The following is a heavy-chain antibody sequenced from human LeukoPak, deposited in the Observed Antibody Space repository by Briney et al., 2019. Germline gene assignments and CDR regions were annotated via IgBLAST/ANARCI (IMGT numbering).Heavy chain of an antibody. V-gene: IGHV4-34*01. CDR2: INHSGST. J-gene: IGHJ4*02. D-gene: IGHD3-10*01. CDR3: ARGIWFGESPLGY. Sequence: PSETLSLTCTVSGGSISSYYWSWIRQPPGKGLEWIGEINHSGSTNYNPSLKSRVTISVDTSKNQFSLKLSSVTAADTAVYYCARGIWFGESPLGYWGQGTLVTVSS. CDR1: GGSISSYY.